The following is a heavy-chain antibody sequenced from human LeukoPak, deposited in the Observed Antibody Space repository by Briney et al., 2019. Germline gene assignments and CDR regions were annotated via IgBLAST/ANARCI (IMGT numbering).Heavy chain of an antibody. D-gene: IGHD2-2*01. CDR1: GFTFYDYG. CDR3: ARVMPEVAFDI. Sequence: GGSLRLSCAASGFTFYDYGMSWVRQAPGKGLEWVSGINWNGGSTGYADSVKGRFTISRDNAKTSLYLQMNSLRAEDTALYYCARVMPEVAFDIWGQGTMVTVPS. V-gene: IGHV3-20*04. J-gene: IGHJ3*02. CDR2: INWNGGST.